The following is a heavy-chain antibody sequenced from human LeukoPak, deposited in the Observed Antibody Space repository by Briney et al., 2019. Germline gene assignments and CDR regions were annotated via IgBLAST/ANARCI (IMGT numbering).Heavy chain of an antibody. J-gene: IGHJ6*02. D-gene: IGHD2-2*02. V-gene: IGHV4-61*02. CDR1: GGSISSGRYY. CDR3: ARQGGYCDASSCYSGDYYYYHGMDV. CDR2: LSSTGST. Sequence: PSQTLSLTCTVSGGSISSGRYYWSWIRQPAGKALEWIGRLSSTGSTNYNPSLKSRVTISVDTSKNQFAPNLSSVTAADTAVYYCARQGGYCDASSCYSGDYYYYHGMDVWGQGTTVTVSS.